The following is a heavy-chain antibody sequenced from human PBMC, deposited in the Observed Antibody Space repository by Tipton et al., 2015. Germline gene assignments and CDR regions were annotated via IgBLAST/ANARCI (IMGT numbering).Heavy chain of an antibody. CDR2: ISGSGTP. Sequence: GSLRLSCTASGFTFNDYAMNWVRQAPGKGLDWVSTISGSGTPYYADSVKGRFTVSRDNSKNIQYLQMNSLRVEDTAVYFCAKGRAGGFGGWGQGSLVTVSP. D-gene: IGHD3-10*01. J-gene: IGHJ4*02. CDR3: AKGRAGGFGG. V-gene: IGHV3-23*01. CDR1: GFTFNDYA.